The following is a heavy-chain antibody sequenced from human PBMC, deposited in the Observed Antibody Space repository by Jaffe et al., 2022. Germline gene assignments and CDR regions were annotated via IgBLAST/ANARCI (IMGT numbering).Heavy chain of an antibody. CDR3: ARERVDIVATITTSHWFDP. J-gene: IGHJ5*02. Sequence: QVQLVQSGAEVKKPGSSVKVSCKASGGTFSSYAISWVRQAPGQGLEWMGGIIPIFGTANYAQKFQGRVTITTDESTSTAYMELSSLRSEDTAVYYCARERVDIVATITTSHWFDPWGQGTLVTVSS. CDR1: GGTFSSYA. CDR2: IIPIFGTA. V-gene: IGHV1-69*05. D-gene: IGHD5-12*01.